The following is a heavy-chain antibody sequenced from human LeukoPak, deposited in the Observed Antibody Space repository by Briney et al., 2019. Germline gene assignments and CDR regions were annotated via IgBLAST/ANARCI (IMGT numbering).Heavy chain of an antibody. CDR2: LSFSGGSR. Sequence: GGCLRLSYAASGFTFNSYAKSWVTQAPGKGWECGIDLSFSGGSRYYAESAKGQFTISRDNSKNTLYRQMNTLRAQDSAVFLCAKLYVRITVAGTALFDYWGQGTLVTVSS. CDR3: AKLYVRITVAGTALFDY. CDR1: GFTFNSYA. D-gene: IGHD6-19*01. J-gene: IGHJ4*02. V-gene: IGHV3-23*01.